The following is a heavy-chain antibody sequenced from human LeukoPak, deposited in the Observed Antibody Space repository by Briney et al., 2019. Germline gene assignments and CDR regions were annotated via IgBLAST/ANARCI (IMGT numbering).Heavy chain of an antibody. CDR1: GFTFSNYG. CDR3: ATDWTSKEGRMFDS. J-gene: IGHJ4*02. Sequence: GRSLRLSCVGSGFTFSNYGLHRVRQPPGKGLEWVAVIAHDESYNNYADSVRGRFTISRDNARNTMFLQMNSLRVEDTAVYYCATDWTSKEGRMFDSWGQGSLVTVSS. V-gene: IGHV3-30*03. D-gene: IGHD3/OR15-3a*01. CDR2: IAHDESYN.